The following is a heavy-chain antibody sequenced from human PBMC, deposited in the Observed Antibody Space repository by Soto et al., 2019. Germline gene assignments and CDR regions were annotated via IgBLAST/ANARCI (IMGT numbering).Heavy chain of an antibody. V-gene: IGHV3-30-3*01. D-gene: IGHD1-1*01. Sequence: GGSLRLSCAASGFIFSSYAMHWVRQAPGKGLEWVAVISYDGSNEYYADSVKGRFTISRDNSENTLYVQMNSLRAEDTAVYYCARDRGSTGNNWFDPWGQGTLVTVSS. CDR1: GFIFSSYA. J-gene: IGHJ5*02. CDR3: ARDRGSTGNNWFDP. CDR2: ISYDGSNE.